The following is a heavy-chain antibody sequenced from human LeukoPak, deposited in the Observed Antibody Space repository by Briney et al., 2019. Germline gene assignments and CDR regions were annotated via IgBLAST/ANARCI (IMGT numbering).Heavy chain of an antibody. CDR2: IWYDGSDK. CDR1: GFTFSTYG. V-gene: IGHV3-33*01. D-gene: IGHD6-13*01. Sequence: PGGSLRLSCAASGFTFSTYGMHWVRQAPGKGLEWVAVIWYDGSDKYYADSVKGRFTISRDNSKNTLYLQMNSLRAEDTAVYYCARAPAGGIGFDYWGQGTLVTVSS. CDR3: ARAPAGGIGFDY. J-gene: IGHJ4*02.